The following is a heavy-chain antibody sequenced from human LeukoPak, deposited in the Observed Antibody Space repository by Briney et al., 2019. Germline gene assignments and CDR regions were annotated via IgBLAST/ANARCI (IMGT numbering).Heavy chain of an antibody. J-gene: IGHJ6*03. Sequence: SVKVSCKASGGAFSSYAISWVRQAPGRGLEWMGRIIPIFGTANYAQKFQGRVTITTDESTSTAYMELSSLRSEDTAVYYCARAVAGNYYYYYYMDVWGKGTTVIVSS. CDR1: GGAFSSYA. D-gene: IGHD6-19*01. CDR2: IIPIFGTA. V-gene: IGHV1-69*05. CDR3: ARAVAGNYYYYYYMDV.